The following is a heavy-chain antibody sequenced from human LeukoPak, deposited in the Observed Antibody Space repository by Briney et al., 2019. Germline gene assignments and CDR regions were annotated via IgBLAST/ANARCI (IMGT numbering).Heavy chain of an antibody. D-gene: IGHD3-10*01. V-gene: IGHV1-69*01. CDR2: IIPIFGTA. Sequence: SVKVSCEASGGTFSSYAISWVRQAPGQGLEWMGGIIPIFGTANYAQKFQGRVTITADESTSTAYMELSSLRSEDTAVYYCARVSTMVRGVIVGDDAFDIWGQGTMVTVSS. J-gene: IGHJ3*02. CDR1: GGTFSSYA. CDR3: ARVSTMVRGVIVGDDAFDI.